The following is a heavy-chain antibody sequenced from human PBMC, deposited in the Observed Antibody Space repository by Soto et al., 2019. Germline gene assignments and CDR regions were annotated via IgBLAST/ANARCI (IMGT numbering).Heavy chain of an antibody. D-gene: IGHD1-26*01. Sequence: EVQLVQSGAEVKKSGESLKISCKGSGYSFTRYWIGWVRQMPGKGLEWMGIIYPGDSDTRYSPSFQGQVTISADKSISTAYLQWSSLKASDTAMYYCARHVSSGSYLDDHWFDPWGQGTLVTVSS. J-gene: IGHJ5*02. CDR1: GYSFTRYW. CDR2: IYPGDSDT. V-gene: IGHV5-51*01. CDR3: ARHVSSGSYLDDHWFDP.